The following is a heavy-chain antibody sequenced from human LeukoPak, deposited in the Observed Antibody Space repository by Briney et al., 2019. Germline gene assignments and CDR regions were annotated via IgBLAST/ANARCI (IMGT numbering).Heavy chain of an antibody. CDR3: ARQYSDILTGYHRGELYWYFDL. D-gene: IGHD3-9*01. CDR2: IYTGGYT. J-gene: IGHJ2*01. V-gene: IGHV4-4*07. Sequence: SETLSLTCTVSGGSISTYYWNWIRQPAGKGLEWIGRIYTGGYTNYNPSVKSRVTMSVDTSKNQFSLKLSSVTAADTAVYYCARQYSDILTGYHRGELYWYFDLWGRGTLVTVSS. CDR1: GGSISTYY.